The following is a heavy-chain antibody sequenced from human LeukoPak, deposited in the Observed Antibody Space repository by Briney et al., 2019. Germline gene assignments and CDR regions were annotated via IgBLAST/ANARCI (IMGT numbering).Heavy chain of an antibody. J-gene: IGHJ4*02. CDR2: IYYSGST. Sequence: SETLSLTCTVSGGSISSGDYYWSWIRQPPGKGLEWIGYIYYSGSTYYNPSLKSRVTISVDTSKNQFSLKLSSVTAADTAVYYCARESTHCSSTSCPSYWGQGTLVTVSS. CDR3: ARESTHCSSTSCPSY. CDR1: GGSISSGDYY. V-gene: IGHV4-30-4*08. D-gene: IGHD2-2*01.